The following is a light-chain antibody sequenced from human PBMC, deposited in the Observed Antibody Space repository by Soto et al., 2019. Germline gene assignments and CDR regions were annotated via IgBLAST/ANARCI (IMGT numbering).Light chain of an antibody. CDR1: QDISTY. CDR3: QQYDNLFT. CDR2: DAS. J-gene: IGKJ3*01. Sequence: DIQMTQSPSSLSASVGDRVTITCQASQDISTYLNWYQHQPGKAPKLLIYDASKLETGVPSRFSGSGSGTDFTLIITSLQPEDIATYYCQQYDNLFTFGPGT. V-gene: IGKV1-33*01.